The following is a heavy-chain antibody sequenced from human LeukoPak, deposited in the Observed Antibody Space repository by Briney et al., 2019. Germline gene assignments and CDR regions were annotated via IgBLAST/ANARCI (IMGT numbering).Heavy chain of an antibody. V-gene: IGHV3-23*01. D-gene: IGHD6-13*01. Sequence: GGSLRLSCAASGFTFSNYAMSWVRQAPGKGLEWVSTISGSGGSTFFADSVKGRFTISRDNSNNTLYLQMNSLTAEDTAVYYCAKGSSLFDPWGQGTLVTVSS. J-gene: IGHJ5*02. CDR1: GFTFSNYA. CDR3: AKGSSLFDP. CDR2: ISGSGGST.